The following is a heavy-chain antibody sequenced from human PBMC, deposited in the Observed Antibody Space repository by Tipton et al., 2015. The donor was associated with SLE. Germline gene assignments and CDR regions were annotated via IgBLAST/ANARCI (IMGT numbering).Heavy chain of an antibody. Sequence: TLSLTCAVYGGSFSGYYWSWIRQPPGKGLEWIGEINHSGSTNYNPSLKSRVTISVDTSKNQFSLKLSSVTAADTAVYYCARKRNGMGNWGQGTMVTVSS. CDR3: ARKRNGMGN. D-gene: IGHD4-23*01. CDR2: INHSGST. CDR1: GGSFSGYY. J-gene: IGHJ3*01. V-gene: IGHV4-34*01.